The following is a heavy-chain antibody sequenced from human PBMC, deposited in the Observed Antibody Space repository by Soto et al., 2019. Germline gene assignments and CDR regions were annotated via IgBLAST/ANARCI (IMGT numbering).Heavy chain of an antibody. V-gene: IGHV3-30*19. CDR1: GFTVSSYG. Sequence: SLRLSCAASGFTVSSYGMHWVRQAPGKGLEWVALISYDGTNKFYADSVKGRFTISRDNSKSTLYLQVDSLRPEDAAVYYCARDPKTSGGQHWAFNYFDSWGQGTLVTVSS. CDR3: ARDPKTSGGQHWAFNYFDS. D-gene: IGHD7-27*01. CDR2: ISYDGTNK. J-gene: IGHJ4*02.